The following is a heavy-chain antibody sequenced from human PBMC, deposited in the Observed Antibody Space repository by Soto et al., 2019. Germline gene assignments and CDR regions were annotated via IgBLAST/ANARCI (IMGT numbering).Heavy chain of an antibody. CDR1: GFTFSRHG. V-gene: IGHV3-33*01. CDR2: ILNDASGH. CDR3: ARDDDYPDNGFDY. D-gene: IGHD4-17*01. J-gene: IGHJ4*02. Sequence: QVQLVESGGGVVQPGTSLRLSCAASGFTFSRHGMHWVRQTPGKGLEWLAVILNDASGHWYADSVKGRFTISRDNFENTLYLHMNGLRLEDTAIYYFARDDDYPDNGFDYWGQGTLVTVSS.